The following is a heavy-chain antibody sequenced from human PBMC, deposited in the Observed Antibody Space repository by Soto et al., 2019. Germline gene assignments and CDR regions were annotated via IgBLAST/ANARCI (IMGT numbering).Heavy chain of an antibody. Sequence: PSETLSLTCTFSVGSISSGDYYWSWIRQPPGKGLEWIGYIYYSGSTYYNPSLKSRVTISVDTSKKQFSLKLSSVTAADTAVYYCAREMLRAADIWGQGTMVTVSS. V-gene: IGHV4-30-4*01. D-gene: IGHD3-16*01. CDR1: VGSISSGDYY. J-gene: IGHJ3*02. CDR3: AREMLRAADI. CDR2: IYYSGST.